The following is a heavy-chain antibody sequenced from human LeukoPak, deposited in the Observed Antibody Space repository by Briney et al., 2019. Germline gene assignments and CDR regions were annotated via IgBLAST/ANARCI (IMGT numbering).Heavy chain of an antibody. J-gene: IGHJ4*02. CDR1: GGSISSGGYY. V-gene: IGHV4-31*03. CDR2: IYYSGST. D-gene: IGHD2-2*01. Sequence: SETLSLTCTVSGGSISSGGYYWSWIRQHPGKGLEWIGYIYYSGSTYYNPSLKSRVTISVDTSKNQFSLKLSSVTAADTAVYYCARVPLYCSSTSCRYFDYWGQGTLVTVSS. CDR3: ARVPLYCSSTSCRYFDY.